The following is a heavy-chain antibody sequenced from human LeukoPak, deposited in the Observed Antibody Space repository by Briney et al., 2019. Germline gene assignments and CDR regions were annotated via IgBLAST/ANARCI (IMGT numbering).Heavy chain of an antibody. D-gene: IGHD3-22*01. Sequence: GSLRLSCAASGFTFSDYYMSWIRQAPGKGLEWVSYISSSSSYTNHADSMKGRFTISRDNAKNSLYLQMNSLRAEDTAVYYCARGAYYYEDWGQGTLVTVSS. CDR1: GFTFSDYY. J-gene: IGHJ4*02. CDR2: ISSSSSYT. CDR3: ARGAYYYED. V-gene: IGHV3-11*06.